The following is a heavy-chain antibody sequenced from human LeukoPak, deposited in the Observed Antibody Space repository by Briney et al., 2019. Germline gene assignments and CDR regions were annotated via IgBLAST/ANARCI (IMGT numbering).Heavy chain of an antibody. CDR3: AKEPSYPWGDYYGMDV. J-gene: IGHJ6*02. CDR2: IYYSGST. V-gene: IGHV4-59*01. D-gene: IGHD1-26*01. Sequence: SETLSLTCTVSGGSISSYYWSWIRQPPGKGLEWIGYIYYSGSTNYNPSLKSRVTISVDTSKNRFSLKLSSVTAADTAVYYCAKEPSYPWGDYYGMDVWGQGTTVTVSS. CDR1: GGSISSYY.